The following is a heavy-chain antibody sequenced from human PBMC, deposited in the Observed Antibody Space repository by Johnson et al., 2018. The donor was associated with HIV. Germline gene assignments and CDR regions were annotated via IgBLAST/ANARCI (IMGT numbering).Heavy chain of an antibody. CDR2: IWYDGSNE. CDR3: ARDMIIEAFDI. Sequence: QVQLVESGGGVVQPGTSLRLSCAASGFTFSSYGMHWVRQAPGKGLEWVALIWYDGSNEYYADSVKGRFTISRDNAKNSLYLQMNSLRAEDTAVYYCARDMIIEAFDIWGQGTMVTVSS. CDR1: GFTFSSYG. V-gene: IGHV3-33*01. D-gene: IGHD3-16*01. J-gene: IGHJ3*02.